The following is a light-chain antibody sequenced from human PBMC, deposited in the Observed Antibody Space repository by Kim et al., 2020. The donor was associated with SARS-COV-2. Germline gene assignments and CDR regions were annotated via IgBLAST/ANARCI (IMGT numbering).Light chain of an antibody. Sequence: SASVGNIVTTTGRASQIINTRLAWYQQKPGKAPELLIYDASSLRSEVPSRFSGSGSETEFALPISGLQPDDFATYYCEQYKSYSTFGQGAKVDIK. CDR3: EQYKSYST. V-gene: IGKV1-5*01. J-gene: IGKJ1*01. CDR1: QIINTR. CDR2: DAS.